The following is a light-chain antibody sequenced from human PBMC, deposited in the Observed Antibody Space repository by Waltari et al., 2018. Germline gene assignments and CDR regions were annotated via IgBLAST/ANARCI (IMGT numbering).Light chain of an antibody. V-gene: IGKV3-20*01. CDR1: QSVASRY. J-gene: IGKJ4*01. CDR2: GSS. Sequence: VLTQSPGTLSLSPGERATTSGRASQSVASRYLGWYHQKPGQAPRLLIFGSSKRATGIPDRFSGRWSGTDFTLTINGVEPEDFAVYYCQQYGRSLTFGGGTKVEI. CDR3: QQYGRSLT.